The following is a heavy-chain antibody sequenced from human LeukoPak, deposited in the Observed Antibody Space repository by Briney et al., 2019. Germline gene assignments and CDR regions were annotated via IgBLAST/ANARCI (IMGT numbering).Heavy chain of an antibody. CDR1: GYTFTDYY. V-gene: IGHV1-2*02. D-gene: IGHD2-21*02. J-gene: IGHJ4*02. CDR3: ARVVGGCGGDCYTPFGY. CDR2: INPQSGGA. Sequence: ASVKVSCKASGYTFTDYYMHWVRQAPGQGLEWMGWINPQSGGAHYAQRFQGRVTMTRDTSISTAYMELSRLESDDTAVYYCARVVGGCGGDCYTPFGYWGQGTLVTVSS.